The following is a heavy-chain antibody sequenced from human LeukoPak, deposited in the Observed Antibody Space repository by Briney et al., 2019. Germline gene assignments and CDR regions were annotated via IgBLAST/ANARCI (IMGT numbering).Heavy chain of an antibody. J-gene: IGHJ4*02. V-gene: IGHV4-59*12. CDR3: ARTSPRRQKYYYDSSGSADY. D-gene: IGHD3-22*01. CDR2: IYYSGST. CDR1: GGSFSGYY. Sequence: SETLSLTCAVYGGSFSGYYWSWIRQPPGKGLEWIGYIYYSGSTNYNPSLKSRVTISVDTSKNQFSLKLSSVTAADTAVYYCARTSPRRQKYYYDSSGSADYWGQGTLVTVSS.